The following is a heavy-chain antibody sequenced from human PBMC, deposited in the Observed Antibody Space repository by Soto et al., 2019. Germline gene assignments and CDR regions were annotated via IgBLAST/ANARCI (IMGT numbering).Heavy chain of an antibody. CDR2: IYYSGST. J-gene: IGHJ4*02. V-gene: IGHV4-59*12. CDR1: GGSSSSYY. Sequence: SETMSLTCTVSGGSSSSYYWSWIRQTPGKGLEWIGYIYYSGSTYYNPSLKSRVTISVDTSKNQFSLKLSSVTAADTAVYYCARGRSSTSPYPIGYWGQGTLVTVSS. CDR3: ARGRSSTSPYPIGY. D-gene: IGHD2-2*01.